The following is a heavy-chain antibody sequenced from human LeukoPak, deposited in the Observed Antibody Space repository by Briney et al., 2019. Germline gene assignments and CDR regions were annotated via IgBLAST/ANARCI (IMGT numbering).Heavy chain of an antibody. D-gene: IGHD4-23*01. CDR2: IYHSGST. CDR3: ARGVRRHNWFDP. Sequence: SQTLSLTSAVSGGSISSGGYSWSWIRQPPGKGLEWIGYIYHSGSTYYNPSLKSRVTISVDRSKNQFSLKLSSVTAADTAVYYCARGVRRHNWFDPWGQGTLVTVSS. CDR1: GGSISSGGYS. J-gene: IGHJ5*02. V-gene: IGHV4-30-2*01.